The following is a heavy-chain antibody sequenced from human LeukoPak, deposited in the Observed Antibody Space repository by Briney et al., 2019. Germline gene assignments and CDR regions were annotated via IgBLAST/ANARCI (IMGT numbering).Heavy chain of an antibody. CDR3: ARDHSYYFGSQTSTLDV. J-gene: IGHJ6*02. V-gene: IGHV4-31*03. CDR1: GASISTGGFN. Sequence: SETLSLTCTISGASISTGGFNWTWIRQPPGEGLEWIGYIYYTGSVDYNASLKSRLTMSLDTSKNRFSLKLNSVTAADTAVYYCARDHSYYFGSQTSTLDVWGQGTAVTVSS. D-gene: IGHD3-10*01. CDR2: IYYTGSV.